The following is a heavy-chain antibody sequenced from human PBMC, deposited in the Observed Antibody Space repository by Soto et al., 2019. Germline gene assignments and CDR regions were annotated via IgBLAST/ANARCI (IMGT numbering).Heavy chain of an antibody. CDR1: GFTFSNYY. J-gene: IGHJ5*02. D-gene: IGHD6-13*01. V-gene: IGHV3-74*01. CDR3: ARGGSTSWLRALDL. CDR2: IQFDGRRT. Sequence: EVQLVESGGGLVQPGGSLRLSCAVSGFTFSNYYMQWVRQGPGKGLEYVARIQFDGRRTVYADSVKGRFTISRDNAKNTLYLQMNSLGAEDRGVYYCARGGSTSWLRALDLWGQGTLVIVSS.